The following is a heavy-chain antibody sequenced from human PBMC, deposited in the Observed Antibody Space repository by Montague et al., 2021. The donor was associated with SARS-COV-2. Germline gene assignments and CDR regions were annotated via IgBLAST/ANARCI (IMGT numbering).Heavy chain of an antibody. J-gene: IGHJ4*02. CDR1: GGSFSGYY. V-gene: IGHV4-34*01. D-gene: IGHD3-22*01. CDR3: ARWYDYDSSGYYR. Sequence: SETLSLTCAVYGGSFSGYYWSWLRQPPGNGLEWIGEINHSGSTNYNPSLKSRVTISVDTSKNQFSLKLSSVTAADTAVYYCARWYDYDSSGYYRWGQGTMVTVSS. CDR2: INHSGST.